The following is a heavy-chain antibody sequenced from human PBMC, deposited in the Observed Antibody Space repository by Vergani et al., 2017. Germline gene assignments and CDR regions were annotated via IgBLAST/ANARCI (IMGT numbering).Heavy chain of an antibody. V-gene: IGHV1-69*17. CDR2: IIPIFGIA. J-gene: IGHJ6*02. CDR3: ARGLRYIVVVPAADYYYYGMDV. Sequence: QVQLVQSGAEVKKPGSSVKVSCKASGGTFSSYAISWVRQAPGQGLEWMGGIIPIFGIANYAQKFQGRVTITADKSTSTAYMELSSLRSEDTAVYYCARGLRYIVVVPAADYYYYGMDVGGQGTTVTVSS. D-gene: IGHD2-2*01. CDR1: GGTFSSYA.